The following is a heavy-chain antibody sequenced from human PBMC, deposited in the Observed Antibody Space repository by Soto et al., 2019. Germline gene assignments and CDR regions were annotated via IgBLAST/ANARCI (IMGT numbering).Heavy chain of an antibody. V-gene: IGHV1-8*01. J-gene: IGHJ5*02. Sequence: QVQLVQSGAEVKKPGASVKVSCKASGYTFTSYDINWVRQATGQGLEWMGWMNPNSGNTGYAQKFQGRVTMTRNTSISTAYMELSSLRSEDTAVYYCARGGTLRIILAARRQANWFDPWGQGTLVTVSS. CDR2: MNPNSGNT. CDR3: ARGGTLRIILAARRQANWFDP. CDR1: GYTFTSYD. D-gene: IGHD6-6*01.